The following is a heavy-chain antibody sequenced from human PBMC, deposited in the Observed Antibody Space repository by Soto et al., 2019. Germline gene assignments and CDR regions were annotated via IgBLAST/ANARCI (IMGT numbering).Heavy chain of an antibody. V-gene: IGHV1-69*13. CDR3: ARLHADGYNTN. Sequence: ASVKVSCKASGGTFSSYAISWVRQAPGQGLEWMGEIIPIFGTANYAQKFQGRVTITADESTSTAYMELSSLRSEDTAVYYCARLHADGYNTNWGQGTLVTVSS. J-gene: IGHJ4*02. CDR1: GGTFSSYA. D-gene: IGHD5-12*01. CDR2: IIPIFGTA.